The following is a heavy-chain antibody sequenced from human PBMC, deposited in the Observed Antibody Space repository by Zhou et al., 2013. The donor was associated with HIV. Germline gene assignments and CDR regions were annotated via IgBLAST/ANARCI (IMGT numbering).Heavy chain of an antibody. CDR3: ARGIVVVLVYDAFDI. CDR1: GGTFSSYG. D-gene: IGHD2-21*01. CDR2: MNPNSGNT. J-gene: IGHJ3*02. V-gene: IGHV1-8*01. Sequence: QVHLVQSGAEVKKPGSSVKVSCKASGGTFSSYGISWVRQAPGQGLEWMGWMNPNSGNTGYAQKFQGRVTITRNTSISTAYMDLSSLRSEDTAVYYCARGIVVVLVYDAFDIWGQGTVVTVSS.